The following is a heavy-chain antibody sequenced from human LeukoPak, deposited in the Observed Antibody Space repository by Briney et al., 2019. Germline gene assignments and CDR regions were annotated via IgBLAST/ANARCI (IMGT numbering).Heavy chain of an antibody. CDR2: ISGSGGST. Sequence: QTGGSLRLSCAASGFTFSSYAMSWVRQAPGKGLEWVSAISGSGGSTYYADSVKGRFTISRDNSKNTLYLQMNSLRAEDTAVYYCATANYYDSSGYYYEVDFDYWGQETLVTVSS. V-gene: IGHV3-23*01. CDR1: GFTFSSYA. J-gene: IGHJ4*02. D-gene: IGHD3-22*01. CDR3: ATANYYDSSGYYYEVDFDY.